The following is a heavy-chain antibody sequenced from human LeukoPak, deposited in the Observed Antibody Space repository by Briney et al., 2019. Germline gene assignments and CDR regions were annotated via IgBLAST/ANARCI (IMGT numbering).Heavy chain of an antibody. J-gene: IGHJ6*02. CDR2: IYSGGST. CDR1: GFTVSSNY. D-gene: IGHD4-23*01. CDR3: AREGPSTTVVTPYYGYYGLDV. V-gene: IGHV3-66*01. Sequence: GGSLRLSCAASGFTVSSNYMSWVRQAPGKGLEWVSVIYSGGSTYYPDSVKGRFTISRDNSKNTLYLQMNSLRPEDTAVYYCAREGPSTTVVTPYYGYYGLDVWGQGTTVTVS.